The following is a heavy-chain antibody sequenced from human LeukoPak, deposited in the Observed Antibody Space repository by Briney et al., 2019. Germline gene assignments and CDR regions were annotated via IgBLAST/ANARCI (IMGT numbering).Heavy chain of an antibody. Sequence: GGSLRLSCATSGFTFSHYGMHWVRQPPGRGLDWVAHIRYDESDKYYADSVKGRFTISRDISKNTVYLQMNSLRVEDTAVYYCAKDFYWAFDYWGQGTLVTVSS. CDR1: GFTFSHYG. J-gene: IGHJ4*02. V-gene: IGHV3-30*02. CDR3: AKDFYWAFDY. D-gene: IGHD2-8*02. CDR2: IRYDESDK.